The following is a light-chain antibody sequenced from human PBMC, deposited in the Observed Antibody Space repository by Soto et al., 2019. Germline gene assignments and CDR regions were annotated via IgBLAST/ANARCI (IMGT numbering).Light chain of an antibody. CDR3: LQFDISPLYT. CDR2: GAS. J-gene: IGKJ2*01. Sequence: EIVLTQSPGTLSLSPGEIATLSCRASQSVSSSSLTWYQQKPGQAPRLLIYGASTRATGIPDRFSGSGSGTDFSLTISRLEPEDFAVYYCLQFDISPLYTFGQGTKVDIK. V-gene: IGKV3-20*01. CDR1: QSVSSSS.